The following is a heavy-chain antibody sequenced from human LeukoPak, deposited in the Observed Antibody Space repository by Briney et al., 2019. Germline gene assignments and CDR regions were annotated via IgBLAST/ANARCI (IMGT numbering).Heavy chain of an antibody. Sequence: SETLSLTCIVSGGSISSGGYYWSWIRQHPEKGLEWIGYISYIGNTYYNPSLKSRVTISVDTSQNQFSLKLSSVTAADTAVYYCTRDRGYTSSSYYYYYMDVWGKGTTVTVSS. J-gene: IGHJ6*03. D-gene: IGHD6-6*01. V-gene: IGHV4-31*03. CDR3: TRDRGYTSSSYYYYYMDV. CDR2: ISYIGNT. CDR1: GGSISSGGYY.